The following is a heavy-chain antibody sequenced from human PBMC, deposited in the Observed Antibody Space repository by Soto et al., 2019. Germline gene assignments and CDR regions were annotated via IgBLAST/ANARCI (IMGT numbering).Heavy chain of an antibody. CDR2: INHRGST. CDR3: ARGITMVRGVIYYFDY. V-gene: IGHV4-34*01. D-gene: IGHD3-10*01. Sequence: PSETLCLTCAVYGGAFIGYYWSWSRQPPGKGLEWSGEINHRGSTNYNPSLKSRVTISVDTSKNQFSLKLSSVTAADTAVYYCARGITMVRGVIYYFDYWGQGTLVTVSS. CDR1: GGAFIGYY. J-gene: IGHJ4*02.